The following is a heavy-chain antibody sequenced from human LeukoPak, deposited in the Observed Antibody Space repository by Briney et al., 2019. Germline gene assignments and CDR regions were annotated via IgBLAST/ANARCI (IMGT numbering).Heavy chain of an antibody. J-gene: IGHJ5*02. CDR3: ATAMYYGSGSYYSGGWFDP. CDR2: ISAYNGNT. V-gene: IGHV1-18*04. Sequence: GASVKVSCKASGYTFTSYGISWVRQAPGQGLEWMGWISAYNGNTNYAQKLQGRVTMTADTSTSTAYMELRSLRSEDTAVYYCATAMYYGSGSYYSGGWFDPWGQGTLVTVSS. CDR1: GYTFTSYG. D-gene: IGHD3-10*01.